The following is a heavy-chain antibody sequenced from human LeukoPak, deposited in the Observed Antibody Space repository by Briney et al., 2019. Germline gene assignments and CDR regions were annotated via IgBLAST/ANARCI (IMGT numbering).Heavy chain of an antibody. CDR1: GYSFTSYW. D-gene: IGHD2-2*01. CDR2: IYPGDSDT. J-gene: IGHJ6*02. V-gene: IGHV5-51*01. CDR3: ARLVGYCSSTSCPPGGEYYYYGMDV. Sequence: GESLKISCKGSGYSFTSYWIGWVRPMPGKGLEWMGIIYPGDSDTRYSPSFQGQVTISADKSISTAYLQWSSLRASDTAMYYCARLVGYCSSTSCPPGGEYYYYGMDVWGQGTTVTVSS.